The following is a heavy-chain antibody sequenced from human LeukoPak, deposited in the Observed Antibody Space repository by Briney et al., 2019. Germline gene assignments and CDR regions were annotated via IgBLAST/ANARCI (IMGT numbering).Heavy chain of an antibody. Sequence: GGSLRLSCAASGFTFSDFYMSWIRQAPGKGLESVSYISGSSSNTNYADSVKGRFTISRDNAKNSLYLQMNSLRAEDTAVYYCARSGQQLFAFDIWGQGTMVTVSS. V-gene: IGHV3-11*03. CDR1: GFTFSDFY. CDR2: ISGSSSNT. CDR3: ARSGQQLFAFDI. J-gene: IGHJ3*02. D-gene: IGHD6-13*01.